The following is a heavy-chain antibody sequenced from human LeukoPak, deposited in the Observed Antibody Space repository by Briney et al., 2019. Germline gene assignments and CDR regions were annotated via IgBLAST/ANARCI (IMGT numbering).Heavy chain of an antibody. V-gene: IGHV1-2*02. J-gene: IGHJ4*02. CDR1: GYTFTGYY. CDR3: ARGIKQWLVSVSFDY. Sequence: APVKVSCKASGYTFTGYYMHWVRQAPGQGLEWMGWINPNSGGTNYAQKFQGRVTMTRDTSISTAYMELSRLRSDDTAVYYCARGIKQWLVSVSFDYWGQGTLVTVSS. D-gene: IGHD6-19*01. CDR2: INPNSGGT.